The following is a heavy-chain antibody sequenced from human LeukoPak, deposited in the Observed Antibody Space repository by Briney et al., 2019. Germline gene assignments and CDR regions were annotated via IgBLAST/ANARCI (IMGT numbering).Heavy chain of an antibody. D-gene: IGHD2-2*01. CDR3: AKDLGYCSTTSCYWDY. CDR2: ISGSGGST. Sequence: PGGSLRLSCAASGFTFSIYAMSWVRQAPGKGLEWVSGISGSGGSTYYADSVKGRFSISRDNSKNTLYLQINTLRAEDTAVYYCAKDLGYCSTTSCYWDYWGQGTLVTVSS. V-gene: IGHV3-23*01. J-gene: IGHJ4*02. CDR1: GFTFSIYA.